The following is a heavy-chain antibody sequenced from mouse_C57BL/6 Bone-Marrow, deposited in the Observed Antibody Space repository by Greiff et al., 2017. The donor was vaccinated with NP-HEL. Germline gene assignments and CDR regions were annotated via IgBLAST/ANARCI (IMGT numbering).Heavy chain of an antibody. D-gene: IGHD1-1*01. Sequence: VQLQQSGAELARPGASVKLSCKASGYTFTSYGISWVKQRTGQGLEWIGEIYPRSGNTYYNEKFKGKATLTADKSSSTAYMELRSLTSEDSAVYFCARNYGSSPPWFAYWGQGTLVIVSA. CDR2: IYPRSGNT. J-gene: IGHJ3*01. CDR1: GYTFTSYG. CDR3: ARNYGSSPPWFAY. V-gene: IGHV1-81*01.